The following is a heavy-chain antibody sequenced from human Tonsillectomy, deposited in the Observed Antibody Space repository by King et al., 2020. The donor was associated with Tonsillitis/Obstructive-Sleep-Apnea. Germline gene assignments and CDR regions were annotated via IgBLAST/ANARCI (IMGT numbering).Heavy chain of an antibody. D-gene: IGHD4-17*01. J-gene: IGHJ3*02. CDR2: IKSYTDGGTT. V-gene: IGHV3-15*07. CDR3: TTDENDYADYYSRNGLAFDI. CDR1: GFTFSNAW. Sequence: VQLVESGGGLVKPGGSLRLSCAASGFTFSNAWMNWVRQAPGKGLEWVGRIKSYTDGGTTDYAAPVKGRFTISRYDSKNTMSLQMNSLKTEDTAVYYCTTDENDYADYYSRNGLAFDIGGQGTMVTVPS.